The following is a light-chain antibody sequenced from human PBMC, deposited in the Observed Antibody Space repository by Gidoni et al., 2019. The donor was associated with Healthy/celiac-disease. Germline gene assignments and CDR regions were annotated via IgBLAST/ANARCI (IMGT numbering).Light chain of an antibody. V-gene: IGKV4-1*01. Sequence: DIVMTQSPDSLAVSLADRATINCKSSQSVLYSSNNKNYVAWYQQKPGQPPKLLIYWASTRESGVPDRFSGSGSGTDFTLTSSSLQAEDVAVYYCQQYYSTPPEGYTFGQGTKLEIK. J-gene: IGKJ2*01. CDR3: QQYYSTPPEGYT. CDR1: QSVLYSSNNKNY. CDR2: WAS.